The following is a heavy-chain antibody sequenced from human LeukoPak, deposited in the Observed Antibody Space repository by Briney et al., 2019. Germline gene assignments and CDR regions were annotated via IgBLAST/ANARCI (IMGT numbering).Heavy chain of an antibody. D-gene: IGHD3-22*01. CDR3: ARDYDSSGYPLWGFDY. V-gene: IGHV3-64*01. J-gene: IGHJ4*02. CDR2: ISSNGGST. Sequence: GGSLRLSCAASRFTFSSYAMHWVRQAPGKGLEYVSAISSNGGSTYYANSVKGRFTISRDNSKNTLYLQMGSLRAEDMAVYYCARDYDSSGYPLWGFDYWGQGTLVTVSS. CDR1: RFTFSSYA.